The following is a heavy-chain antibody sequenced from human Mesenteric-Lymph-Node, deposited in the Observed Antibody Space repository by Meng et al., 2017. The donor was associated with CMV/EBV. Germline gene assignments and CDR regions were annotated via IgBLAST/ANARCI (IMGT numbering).Heavy chain of an antibody. CDR1: GYTFTSYD. CDR3: ARDGYYGIDV. CDR2: ISLYNGNT. Sequence: ASVKVSCKASGYTFTSYDISWVRQAPGQGLEWMEWISLYNGNTNYAQELQGRFTMTTDTSTSTAYMELRSLRSDDTAVYYCARDGYYGIDVWGQGTTVTVSS. V-gene: IGHV1-18*01. J-gene: IGHJ6*02.